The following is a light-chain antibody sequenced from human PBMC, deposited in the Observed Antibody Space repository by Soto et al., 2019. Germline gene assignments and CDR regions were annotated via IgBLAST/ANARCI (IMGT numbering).Light chain of an antibody. V-gene: IGKV3-20*01. CDR3: QQYGGSPPYT. CDR1: QSISSNY. Sequence: VLTQSPGTLSLSPGERATISCRASQSISSNYLAWYQHKPGQAPRLLIYGASSRATGTPHRFSGSGSGTDFTLTISRLEPEDCGVFYCQQYGGSPPYTXXQGTRLEIK. J-gene: IGKJ2*01. CDR2: GAS.